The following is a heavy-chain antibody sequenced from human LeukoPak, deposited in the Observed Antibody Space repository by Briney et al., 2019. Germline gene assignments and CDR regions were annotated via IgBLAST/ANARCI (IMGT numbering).Heavy chain of an antibody. CDR2: IKEDGSEN. J-gene: IGHJ4*02. CDR3: TTYGSGRKFDY. CDR1: GFTFSYYW. Sequence: PGGSLRLSCAASGFTFSYYWMSWVRQAPGKGLEWVANIKEDGSENYSVDSVKGRFTISRDNAKNSLYLQMNSLRAEDTAVYYCTTYGSGRKFDYWGQGILVTVSS. D-gene: IGHD3-10*01. V-gene: IGHV3-7*01.